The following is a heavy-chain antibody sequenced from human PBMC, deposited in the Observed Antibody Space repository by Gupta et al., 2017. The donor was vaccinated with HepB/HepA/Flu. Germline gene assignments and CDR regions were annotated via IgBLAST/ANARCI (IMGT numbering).Heavy chain of an antibody. D-gene: IGHD3-3*01. CDR2: ISSSSSYI. CDR3: ARGGDFWSGYYTSKKNYYYYYMDV. CDR1: GFTFSSYS. Sequence: EVQLVESGGGLVKPGGSLRLSCAASGFTFSSYSMNWVRQAPGKGLEWVSSISSSSSYIYYADSVKGRFTISRDNAKNSLYLQMNSLRAEDTAVYYCARGGDFWSGYYTSKKNYYYYYMDVWGKGTTVTVSS. J-gene: IGHJ6*03. V-gene: IGHV3-21*01.